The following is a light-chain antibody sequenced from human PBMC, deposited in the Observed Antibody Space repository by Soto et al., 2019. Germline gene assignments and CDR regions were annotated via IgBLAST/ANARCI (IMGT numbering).Light chain of an antibody. Sequence: EIVMTQSPVSLSGSPGKRPSLSWRASQSVNNNLAWYQQRPGQAPRLLIYGASSRATGIPDRFSGSGSGTDFTLTISRLEPEDFAVYYCQQYGSSPRTFGQGTKGDIK. J-gene: IGKJ1*01. CDR1: QSVNNN. CDR3: QQYGSSPRT. V-gene: IGKV3-20*01. CDR2: GAS.